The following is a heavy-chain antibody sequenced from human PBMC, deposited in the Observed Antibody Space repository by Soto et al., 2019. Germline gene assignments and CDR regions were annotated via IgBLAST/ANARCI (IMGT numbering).Heavy chain of an antibody. CDR1: CGSISSNDYY. CDR3: ARGRYNWNQGAFDI. Sequence: SETLSLTCTVSCGSISSNDYYWSWIRQPPGKGLEWIGYIYYSGSTYYNPSLKSRVTISAGTSKTQFSLKLTSVTAADTAVYYCARGRYNWNQGAFDIWGQGTVVTVSS. J-gene: IGHJ3*02. D-gene: IGHD1-20*01. V-gene: IGHV4-30-4*01. CDR2: IYYSGST.